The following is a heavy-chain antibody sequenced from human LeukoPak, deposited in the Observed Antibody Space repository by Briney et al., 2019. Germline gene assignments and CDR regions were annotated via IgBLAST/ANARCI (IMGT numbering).Heavy chain of an antibody. CDR1: GFTFSSYA. Sequence: GGSLRLSCAASGFTFSSYAMSWVRQAPGKGLEWVSAISGSGGSTYYADSVKGRFTISRDNSKNTLYLQMNSLRAEDTAVYYCAKDGGIMITFGGVIVMPDYWGQGTLVTVSS. CDR3: AKDGGIMITFGGVIVMPDY. V-gene: IGHV3-23*01. J-gene: IGHJ4*02. CDR2: ISGSGGST. D-gene: IGHD3-16*02.